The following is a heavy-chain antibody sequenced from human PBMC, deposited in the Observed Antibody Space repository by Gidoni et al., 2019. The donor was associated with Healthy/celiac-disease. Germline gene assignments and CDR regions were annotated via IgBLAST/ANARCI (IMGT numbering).Heavy chain of an antibody. CDR3: ARDRHARTYYYGMDV. V-gene: IGHV3-7*03. CDR2: IKQDGSEK. CDR1: GFTFSRYW. Sequence: EVQLVESGGGLVQPGGSLRLSCAASGFTFSRYWMSWVRQAPGKGLEWVANIKQDGSEKYYVDSVKGRFTISRDNAKNSLYLQMNSLRAEDTAVYYCARDRHARTYYYGMDVWGQGTTVTVSS. J-gene: IGHJ6*02.